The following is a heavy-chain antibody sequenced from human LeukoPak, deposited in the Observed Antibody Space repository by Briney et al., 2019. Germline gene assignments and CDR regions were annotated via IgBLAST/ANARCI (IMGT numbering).Heavy chain of an antibody. CDR3: ARGAAGT. Sequence: SETLSLTCTVSGDSISSSYWSWIRQPPGKGLEWIGYIYYSGSTNYNPSLKSRVTISVDTSKNQFSLKLSSVTAADTAVYYCARGAAGTWSQGTLVTVSS. CDR1: GDSISSSY. D-gene: IGHD6-13*01. CDR2: IYYSGST. V-gene: IGHV4-59*12. J-gene: IGHJ4*02.